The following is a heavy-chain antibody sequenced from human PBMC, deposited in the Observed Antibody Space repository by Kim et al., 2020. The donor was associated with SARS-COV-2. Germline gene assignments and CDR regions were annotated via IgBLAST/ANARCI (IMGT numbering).Heavy chain of an antibody. J-gene: IGHJ6*02. Sequence: GGSLRLSCAASGFTFSSYWMHWVRQAPGKGLVWVSRINSDGSSTSYADSVKGRFTISRDNAKNTLYLQMNSLRAEDTAVYYCAQLPRYYYYGMDVWGQGTTVTVSS. CDR1: GFTFSSYW. V-gene: IGHV3-74*01. CDR3: AQLPRYYYYGMDV. D-gene: IGHD2-2*01. CDR2: INSDGSST.